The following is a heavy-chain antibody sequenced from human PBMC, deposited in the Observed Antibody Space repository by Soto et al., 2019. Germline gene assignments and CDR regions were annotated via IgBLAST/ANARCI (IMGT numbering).Heavy chain of an antibody. CDR2: IIPKSGGT. V-gene: IGHV1-2*02. D-gene: IGHD4-17*01. J-gene: IGHJ4*02. CDR3: ARGTTVFDY. Sequence: AASVKVSCKASGYIFTDFYMHWVRQAPGQGLEWMGWIIPKSGGTEYAQKFQGRVTMTRDTSISTAYMELTRLTSDDTAVYYCARGTTVFDYWGQGNMVTAPQ. CDR1: GYIFTDFY.